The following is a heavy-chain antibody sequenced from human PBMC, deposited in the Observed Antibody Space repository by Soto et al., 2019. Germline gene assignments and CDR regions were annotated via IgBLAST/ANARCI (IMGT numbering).Heavy chain of an antibody. Sequence: GGSLRLSCAASGFTFSISSMNWVRQAPGKGLEWVSSISSSSSYIYYADSVKGRFTISRDNAKNSLYLQMNSLRAEDTAVYYCARPPYYYDTSGLDYWGQGTLVTVSS. CDR3: ARPPYYYDTSGLDY. V-gene: IGHV3-21*01. CDR2: ISSSSSYI. CDR1: GFTFSISS. J-gene: IGHJ4*02. D-gene: IGHD3-22*01.